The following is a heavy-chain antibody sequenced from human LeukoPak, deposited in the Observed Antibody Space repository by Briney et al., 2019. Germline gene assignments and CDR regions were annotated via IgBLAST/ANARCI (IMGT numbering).Heavy chain of an antibody. CDR2: IYSGGTI. CDR3: VRAVHHNFYSDSSGYYGDAFDV. V-gene: IGHV3-53*01. D-gene: IGHD3-22*01. Sequence: PGGSLRLPCAASGFSIRTYYMSWVRQVPGKGLEWVSVIYSGGTIRYADSVKGRFTFSRDNFKDTLNLQMNSLRADDTAVYYCVRAVHHNFYSDSSGYYGDAFDVWGQRTVVTGSS. J-gene: IGHJ3*01. CDR1: GFSIRTYY.